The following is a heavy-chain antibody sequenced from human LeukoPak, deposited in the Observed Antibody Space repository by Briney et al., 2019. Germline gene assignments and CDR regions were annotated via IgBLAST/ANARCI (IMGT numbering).Heavy chain of an antibody. J-gene: IGHJ4*02. CDR3: ARALRLSGGY. CDR2: IIPIFGTA. Sequence: ASVKVSCKASGGTFSSYAISWVRQAPGQGLEWMGGIIPIFGTANYAQKFQGRVTITTDESTSTAYMELNSLGAEDTAVYYCARALRLSGGYWGQGTLVTVSS. V-gene: IGHV1-69*05. D-gene: IGHD2-15*01. CDR1: GGTFSSYA.